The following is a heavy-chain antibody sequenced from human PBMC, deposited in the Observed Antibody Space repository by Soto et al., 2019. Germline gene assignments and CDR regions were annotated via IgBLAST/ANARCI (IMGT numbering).Heavy chain of an antibody. V-gene: IGHV1-69*12. CDR1: GGAFSDYA. Sequence: QVQLVQSGAEVKKPRSSVKVSCKASGGAFSDYAFSWVRQAPGQGLEWLGGIIPIFRAPDYAQKFQGRVTITADEFKRTAYMEMNSLRSEDTAVYYCASWLTGPDIGNYYYGMDVWGQVTTVTVS. CDR2: IIPIFRAP. D-gene: IGHD2-15*01. CDR3: ASWLTGPDIGNYYYGMDV. J-gene: IGHJ6*02.